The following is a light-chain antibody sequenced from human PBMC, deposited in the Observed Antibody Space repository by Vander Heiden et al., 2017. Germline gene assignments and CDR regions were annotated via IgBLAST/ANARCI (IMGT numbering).Light chain of an antibody. CDR1: QAISNY. Sequence: DIQMTQSPSSLSASVGDRVTITSQASQAISNYLNWYQQKPGKAPKLLIYDASNLEIGVPSRFSGSGSATDFTFTISSLQPEDVATYYCQQYYDLAPTFGQGTKVEIK. J-gene: IGKJ2*01. CDR2: DAS. CDR3: QQYYDLAPT. V-gene: IGKV1-33*01.